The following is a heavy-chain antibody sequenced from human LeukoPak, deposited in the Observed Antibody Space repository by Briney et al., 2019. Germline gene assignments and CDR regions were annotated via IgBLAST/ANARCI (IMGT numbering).Heavy chain of an antibody. D-gene: IGHD4/OR15-4a*01. Sequence: ASVKVSCKASGYTFTGYYMHWVRQAPGQGLKWMGWINPNTGGTNYAPKFQGRVTMTRDTSISTAYMELSRLKSDDMAVYYCATKTITNYIPFDYWGQGTLVTVSS. CDR1: GYTFTGYY. J-gene: IGHJ4*02. V-gene: IGHV1-2*02. CDR3: ATKTITNYIPFDY. CDR2: INPNTGGT.